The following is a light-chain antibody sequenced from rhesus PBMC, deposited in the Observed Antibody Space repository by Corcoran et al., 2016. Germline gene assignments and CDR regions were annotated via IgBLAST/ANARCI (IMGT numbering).Light chain of an antibody. CDR1: QNVGTY. Sequence: ETVVTQSPVTLALSPGERATLSCRTSQNVGTYLAWYQQKPGQDPSLLSCGAFRRGTGIPDRFSGSGSGTDFTLTISSLEPEDVGVYFGQQSSDLVSVGGGTKVEIK. CDR2: GAF. CDR3: QQSSDLVS. V-gene: IGKV3-24*04. J-gene: IGKJ4*01.